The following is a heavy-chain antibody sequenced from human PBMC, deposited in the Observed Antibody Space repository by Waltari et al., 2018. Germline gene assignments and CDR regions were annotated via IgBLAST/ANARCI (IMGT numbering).Heavy chain of an antibody. CDR2: VHGSGNT. CDR3: ARDRGRGLYLDS. CDR1: W. Sequence: WFSWVLQSPGKGLEWIGQVHGSGNTHYNPSLESRVAISKDTSNKQFSLKLTCATSADTAVYYCARDRGRGLYLDSWGQGILVTVSP. D-gene: IGHD2-15*01. J-gene: IGHJ4*02. V-gene: IGHV4-4*02.